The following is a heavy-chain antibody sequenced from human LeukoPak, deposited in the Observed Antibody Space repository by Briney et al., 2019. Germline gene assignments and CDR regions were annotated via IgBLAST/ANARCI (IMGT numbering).Heavy chain of an antibody. J-gene: IGHJ4*02. CDR2: INPSVGTT. V-gene: IGHV1-46*01. CDR3: ARGYYDSGLVGY. D-gene: IGHD3-22*01. Sequence: GASVKVSCKASGYTFTNYYIHWVRQAPGQGLDWMGTINPSVGTTRSAQGRVTLTRDTSISTAYMELSRLRSDDTAVYYCARGYYDSGLVGYWGQGTLVTVSS. CDR1: GYTFTNYY.